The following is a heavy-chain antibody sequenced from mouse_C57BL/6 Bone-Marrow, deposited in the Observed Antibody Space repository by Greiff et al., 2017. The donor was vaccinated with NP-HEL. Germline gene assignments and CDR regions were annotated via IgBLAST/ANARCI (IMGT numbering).Heavy chain of an antibody. CDR2: FYPGSGSI. V-gene: IGHV1-62-2*01. D-gene: IGHD1-1*01. J-gene: IGHJ1*03. Sequence: QVQLQQPGAELVKPGASVKLSCKASGYTFTEYTIHWVKQRSGQGLEWIGWFYPGSGSIKYNEKFKDKATLTADKSSSTAYMELSRLTSEDSAVYSGARHGDYFGSSYGYFDVWGTGTTVTVSS. CDR3: ARHGDYFGSSYGYFDV. CDR1: GYTFTEYT.